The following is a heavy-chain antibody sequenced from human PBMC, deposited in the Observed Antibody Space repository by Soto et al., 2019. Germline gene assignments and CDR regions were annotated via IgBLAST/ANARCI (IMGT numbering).Heavy chain of an antibody. Sequence: QVQLVESGGGVVQPGRSLRLSCAASGFTFSSYDMHWVRKAPGKGLEWVPVISYDGSNKYYADTVKGRFTISRDNSKNSLDLEMNSLRAEDTAVYYCAKDMQLYYDILTGDDYCSYGMGGWGQGTKVTVSS. CDR2: ISYDGSNK. V-gene: IGHV3-30*18. D-gene: IGHD3-9*01. CDR3: AKDMQLYYDILTGDDYCSYGMGG. CDR1: GFTFSSYD. J-gene: IGHJ6*02.